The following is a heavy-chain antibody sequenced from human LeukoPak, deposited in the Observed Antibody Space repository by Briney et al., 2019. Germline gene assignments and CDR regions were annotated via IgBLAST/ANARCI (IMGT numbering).Heavy chain of an antibody. Sequence: ASLKVSCTASGYTITSYYMHWVRQAPGKGLEWMAIINASGGSTSYAQKFQGRVTMTRDTSTSTVYMELSSLRSEDPAVYFCASGTGPQGDEGLDYWGQGTLVTVSS. CDR3: ASGTGPQGDEGLDY. CDR1: GYTITSYY. D-gene: IGHD1-1*01. CDR2: INASGGST. V-gene: IGHV1-46*03. J-gene: IGHJ4*02.